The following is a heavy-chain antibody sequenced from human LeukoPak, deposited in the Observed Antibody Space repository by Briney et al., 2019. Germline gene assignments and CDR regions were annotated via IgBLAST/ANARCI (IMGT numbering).Heavy chain of an antibody. D-gene: IGHD3-22*01. V-gene: IGHV3-23*01. J-gene: IGHJ4*02. CDR2: ISGSGGST. Sequence: GGSLRLSCAASGFTFSSYGMSWVRQAPGKGLEWVSAISGSGGSTYYADSVKGRFTISRDNSKNTLYLQMNSLRAEDTAVYYCAKWTPGYYYDSSGYQYLDYWGQGTLVTVSS. CDR1: GFTFSSYG. CDR3: AKWTPGYYYDSSGYQYLDY.